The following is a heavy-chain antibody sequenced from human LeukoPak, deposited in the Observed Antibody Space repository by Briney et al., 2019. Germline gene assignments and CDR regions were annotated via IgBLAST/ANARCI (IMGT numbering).Heavy chain of an antibody. V-gene: IGHV4-38-2*02. CDR1: GYSISSGYY. CDR2: IYHSGST. D-gene: IGHD3-3*01. CDR3: ARVHYDFWSGYRGGGWFDP. Sequence: SETLSLTCTVSGYSISSGYYWGWIRQPPGKGLEWIGSIYHSGSTYYNPSLKSRVTISVDTSKNQFSLKLSSVTAADTAVYYCARVHYDFWSGYRGGGWFDPWGQGTLVTVSS. J-gene: IGHJ5*02.